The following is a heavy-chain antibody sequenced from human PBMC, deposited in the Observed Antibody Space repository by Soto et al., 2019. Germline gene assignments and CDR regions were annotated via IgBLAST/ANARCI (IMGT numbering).Heavy chain of an antibody. D-gene: IGHD2-15*01. CDR1: GFTVSSNY. V-gene: IGHV3-66*01. CDR2: IYSGGST. CDR3: AREECSGGSCYGAFDI. Sequence: GGSLRLSCAASGFTVSSNYMSWVRQAPGKGLEWVSVIYSGGSTYYADSVKGRFTISRDNSKNTLYLQMNSLRAEDTAVYYCAREECSGGSCYGAFDIWGKGTMVT. J-gene: IGHJ3*02.